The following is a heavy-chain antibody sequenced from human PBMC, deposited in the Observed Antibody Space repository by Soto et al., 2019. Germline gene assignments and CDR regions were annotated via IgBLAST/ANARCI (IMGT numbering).Heavy chain of an antibody. CDR1: GGSVTSGSYY. CDR3: VRVVGAPYHYYYGMDV. J-gene: IGHJ6*02. D-gene: IGHD1-26*01. CDR2: IYYSGST. V-gene: IGHV4-61*01. Sequence: PSETLSLTCNVSGGSVTSGSYYWSWIRQPPGKGLEWIGYIYYSGSTNYNPSLKSRVTISVDTSKNQFSLKLGSVTAADTAVYYCVRVVGAPYHYYYGMDVWGQGTTVTVS.